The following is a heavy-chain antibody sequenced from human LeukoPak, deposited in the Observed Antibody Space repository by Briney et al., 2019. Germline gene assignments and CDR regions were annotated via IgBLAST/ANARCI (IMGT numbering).Heavy chain of an antibody. J-gene: IGHJ4*02. V-gene: IGHV1-24*01. CDR1: GYTLTELS. CDR2: FDPEDGET. Sequence: ASVKVSCKVSGYTLTELSMHWVRQAPGKGLEWMGGFDPEDGETIYAQKFQGRVTMTEDISTDTAYMELSSLRSEDTAVYYCATGVLSIAARPPWGYWGQGTLVTVSS. D-gene: IGHD6-6*01. CDR3: ATGVLSIAARPPWGY.